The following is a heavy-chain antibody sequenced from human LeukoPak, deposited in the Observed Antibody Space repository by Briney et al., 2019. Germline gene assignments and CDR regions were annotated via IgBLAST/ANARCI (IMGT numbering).Heavy chain of an antibody. D-gene: IGHD1-26*01. CDR2: ISYDGSNK. J-gene: IGHJ2*01. V-gene: IGHV3-30-3*01. CDR1: GXPFSSYS. CDR3: ARAVGATDYWYFDL. Sequence: GRSLRLSCAASGXPFSSYSMHWVRQAPGKGQEWVALISYDGSNKYYVDSVEGRFTISRDNSKNTLYLQLNSLNGQDTAVFYCARAVGATDYWYFDLWGRGTLVTVSS.